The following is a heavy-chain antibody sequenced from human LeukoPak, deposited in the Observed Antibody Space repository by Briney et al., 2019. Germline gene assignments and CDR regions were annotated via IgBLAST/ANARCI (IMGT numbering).Heavy chain of an antibody. CDR1: GGSISSYY. Sequence: PSETLSLTCTVSGGSISSYYWSWIRQPAGKGLEWIGRIYTGGSTNYNPSLKSRVTMSVDTSKNQFSLKLSSVTAADTAVYYCARSTIVVVPAAMGGGYYYYGMDVWGQGTTVTVSS. D-gene: IGHD2-2*01. CDR2: IYTGGST. CDR3: ARSTIVVVPAAMGGGYYYYGMDV. V-gene: IGHV4-4*07. J-gene: IGHJ6*02.